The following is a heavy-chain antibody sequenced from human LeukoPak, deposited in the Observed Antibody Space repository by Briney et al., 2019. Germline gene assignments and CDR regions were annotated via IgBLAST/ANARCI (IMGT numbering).Heavy chain of an antibody. CDR2: MSYDGSNK. CDR3: TRASSSWYEFDY. D-gene: IGHD6-13*01. V-gene: IGHV3-30-3*01. Sequence: GGSLRLSCAASGFTFSSYAMHWVRQAPGKGLEWVAVMSYDGSNKYYADSVKGRFTISRDDSKNTLYLQMNSLRAEDTAVYYCTRASSSWYEFDYWGQGTLVTVSS. J-gene: IGHJ4*02. CDR1: GFTFSSYA.